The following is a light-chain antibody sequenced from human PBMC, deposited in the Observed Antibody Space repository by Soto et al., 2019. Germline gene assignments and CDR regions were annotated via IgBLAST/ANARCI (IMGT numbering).Light chain of an antibody. CDR3: QLYATSPMYT. Sequence: PGGRATLSCRTSPSVDMRYVAWYQQKPGQAPRLLIYGASTRASGIPDRFSGDGSATDFTLTISILEPEDFVVYFCQLYATSPMYTFGQGTKLEIK. V-gene: IGKV3-20*01. CDR1: PSVDMRY. J-gene: IGKJ2*01. CDR2: GAS.